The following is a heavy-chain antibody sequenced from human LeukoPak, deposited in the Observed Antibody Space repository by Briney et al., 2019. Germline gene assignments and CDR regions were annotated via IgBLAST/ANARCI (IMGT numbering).Heavy chain of an antibody. CDR1: GYTFTSYD. D-gene: IGHD1-14*01. CDR3: AAGITGEYFDY. V-gene: IGHV1-8*01. CDR2: MNSNSGNT. J-gene: IGHJ4*02. Sequence: PRASVKVSCKASGYTFTSYDINWVRQAPGQGLEWMGWMNSNSGNTGYAQKFQGRVTMTRNTSISTAYMELSSLRSEDTAVYYCAAGITGEYFDYWGQGTLVTVSS.